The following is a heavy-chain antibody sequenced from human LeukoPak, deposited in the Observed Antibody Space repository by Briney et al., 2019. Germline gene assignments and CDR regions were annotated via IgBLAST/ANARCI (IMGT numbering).Heavy chain of an antibody. CDR3: ARVGIAASEFDY. Sequence: ASVKVSCKASGYTFTGYYMHWVRQAPGQGLEWMGWINPNSGGTNYAQKFQGRVTMTRNTSISTAYMELSSLRSEDTAVYYCARVGIAASEFDYWGQGTLVTVSS. V-gene: IGHV1-2*02. J-gene: IGHJ4*02. CDR2: INPNSGGT. CDR1: GYTFTGYY. D-gene: IGHD6-13*01.